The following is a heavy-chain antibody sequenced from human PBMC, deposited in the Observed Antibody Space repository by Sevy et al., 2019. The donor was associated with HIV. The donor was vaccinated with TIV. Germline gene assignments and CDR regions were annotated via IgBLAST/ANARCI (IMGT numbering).Heavy chain of an antibody. V-gene: IGHV1-8*01. J-gene: IGHJ4*02. D-gene: IGHD1-7*01. CDR2: MSANSGNT. CDR1: GYTFTTYD. Sequence: ASVKVSCRASGYTFTTYDINWVRQATGQGLEWMGWMSANSGNTGYAQRFQGRITMTRDTATRTAYMELSSLRAEDTAVYYCARGGNWNYALDYWGQGTLVTVSS. CDR3: ARGGNWNYALDY.